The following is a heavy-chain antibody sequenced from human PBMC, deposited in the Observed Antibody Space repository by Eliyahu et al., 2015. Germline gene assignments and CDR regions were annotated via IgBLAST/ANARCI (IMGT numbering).Heavy chain of an antibody. J-gene: IGHJ4*02. Sequence: QLQLQESGPGLVKPSETLSLTCSVSGASIXSSKXYXGWIRQPPGMGLEWIASIHYSGSTDYNPSLKNRVTISVDTSNNQFSLRLRFVTDADTALYHCATLGYCSSTSCYFSYWGQGTLVTVSS. V-gene: IGHV4-39*01. D-gene: IGHD2-2*01. CDR2: IHYSGST. CDR1: GASIXSSKXY. CDR3: ATLGYCSSTSCYFSY.